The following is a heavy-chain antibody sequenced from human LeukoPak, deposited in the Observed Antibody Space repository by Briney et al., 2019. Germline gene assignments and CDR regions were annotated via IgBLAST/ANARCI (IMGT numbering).Heavy chain of an antibody. CDR2: ISGSGGRT. CDR1: GFTFRSYG. V-gene: IGHV3-23*01. Sequence: GGTLRLSCAASGFTFRSYGMSWVRQAPGKGLEWVSGISGSGGRTYYADSVKGRFTISRDNSKNTLYLQMNRLRAEDTAVYYCASILLWFVYDYWGQGTLVTVSS. J-gene: IGHJ4*02. CDR3: ASILLWFVYDY. D-gene: IGHD3-10*01.